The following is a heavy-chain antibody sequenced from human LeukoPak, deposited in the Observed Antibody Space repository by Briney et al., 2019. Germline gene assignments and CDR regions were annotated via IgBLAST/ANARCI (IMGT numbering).Heavy chain of an antibody. CDR1: GYTFTDYY. Sequence: ASVTVSFKVSGYTFTDYYMHWVRQAPGQGLEWMGWINPNSGGTNFAQKFQGRVTMTRDTSISTAYMELSRLRSDDTAVYYCAREYYGRALDPWGQGTLVTVSS. D-gene: IGHD2-21*01. J-gene: IGHJ5*02. CDR2: INPNSGGT. CDR3: AREYYGRALDP. V-gene: IGHV1-2*02.